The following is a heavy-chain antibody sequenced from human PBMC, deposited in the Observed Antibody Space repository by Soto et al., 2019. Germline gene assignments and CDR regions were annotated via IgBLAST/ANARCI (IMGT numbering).Heavy chain of an antibody. V-gene: IGHV1-69*13. CDR1: GGTFSTYT. Sequence: GASVQVSCKASGGTFSTYTMTWVRQAPGQGLEWMGGIIPLFGTANYAQKFQGRVTITADESTSTVYMELSSLRSEDAAVYYCARSQDSSGYWNNCFDPWGQGTLVTVSS. J-gene: IGHJ5*02. CDR2: IIPLFGTA. CDR3: ARSQDSSGYWNNCFDP. D-gene: IGHD3-22*01.